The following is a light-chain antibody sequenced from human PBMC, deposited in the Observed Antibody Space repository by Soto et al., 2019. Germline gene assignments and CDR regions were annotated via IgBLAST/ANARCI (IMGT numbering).Light chain of an antibody. CDR1: SSNIGGNT. J-gene: IGLJ2*01. CDR2: TND. V-gene: IGLV1-44*01. Sequence: QSVLTQPPSASGTPGQRVTISCSGSSSNIGGNTVNWFQQLPGTAPKLLIYTNDQRPSGVPDRFSGSKSGTSASLAISGPRSEDEADYYCAAWDDSLKGVVFGGGTKLTVL. CDR3: AAWDDSLKGVV.